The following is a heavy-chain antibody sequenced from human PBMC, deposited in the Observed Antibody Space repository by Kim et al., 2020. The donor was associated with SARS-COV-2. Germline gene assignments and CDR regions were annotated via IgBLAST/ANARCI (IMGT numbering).Heavy chain of an antibody. CDR2: INPNSGGK. CDR3: ARDLRPPVGATFY. CDR1: GYTFTGYY. J-gene: IGHJ4*02. V-gene: IGHV1-2*02. Sequence: ASVKVSCKASGYTFTGYYMHWVRQAPGQGLEWMGWINPNSGGKNYAQKFQGRVTMTRDTSISTAYMELSRLRSDDTAVYYCARDLRPPVGATFYWGQGTLVTVSS. D-gene: IGHD1-26*01.